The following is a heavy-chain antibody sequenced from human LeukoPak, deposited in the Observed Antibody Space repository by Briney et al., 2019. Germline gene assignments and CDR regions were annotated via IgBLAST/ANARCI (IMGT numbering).Heavy chain of an antibody. J-gene: IGHJ4*02. V-gene: IGHV1-2*02. Sequence: ASVKVSCKASGYTFTDYYLHWVRQAPGHGFEWMGWINPKTGVTKYAQNFQGRVTMTRDTSISTAYMEVSRLRSDDTAVFYCARDLAMYSPDLDYWGQGTLVTVSS. CDR2: INPKTGVT. CDR1: GYTFTDYY. CDR3: ARDLAMYSPDLDY. D-gene: IGHD1-26*01.